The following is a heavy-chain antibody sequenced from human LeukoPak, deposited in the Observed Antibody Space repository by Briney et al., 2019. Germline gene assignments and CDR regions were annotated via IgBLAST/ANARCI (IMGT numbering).Heavy chain of an antibody. D-gene: IGHD1-26*01. V-gene: IGHV3-30*18. Sequence: GGSLRLSCAASGFTFSSYGMHWVRQAPGKGLEWVAVISYDGSNKYYADSVKGRFTISRDNSKNTLYLQMNSLRAEDTAVYYCAKIPFREWESDYWGQGTLVTVSS. CDR1: GFTFSSYG. CDR2: ISYDGSNK. J-gene: IGHJ4*02. CDR3: AKIPFREWESDY.